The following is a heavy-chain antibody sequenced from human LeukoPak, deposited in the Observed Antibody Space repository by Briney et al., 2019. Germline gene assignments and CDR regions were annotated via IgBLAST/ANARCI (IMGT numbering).Heavy chain of an antibody. Sequence: SETLSLTCTVSGGSISSYYWSWIRQPPGKGLEWIGYIYYSGSTNYNPSLESRVTISVDTSKNQFSLKLSSVTAADTAVYYCARGSYSSGNYWGQGTLVTVSS. CDR3: ARGSYSSGNY. D-gene: IGHD3-22*01. V-gene: IGHV4-59*12. J-gene: IGHJ4*02. CDR2: IYYSGST. CDR1: GGSISSYY.